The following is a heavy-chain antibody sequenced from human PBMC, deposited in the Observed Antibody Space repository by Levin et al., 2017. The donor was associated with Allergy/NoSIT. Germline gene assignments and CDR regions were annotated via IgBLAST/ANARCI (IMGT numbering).Heavy chain of an antibody. CDR1: GGSFSGYY. J-gene: IGHJ5*02. CDR3: ARGDRSYNWFDP. D-gene: IGHD6-6*01. Sequence: ESLKISCAVYGGSFSGYYWSWIRQPPGKGLEWIGEINHSGSTNYNPSLKSRVTISVDTSKNQFSLKLSSVTAADTAVYYCARGDRSYNWFDPWGQGTLVTVSS. V-gene: IGHV4-34*01. CDR2: INHSGST.